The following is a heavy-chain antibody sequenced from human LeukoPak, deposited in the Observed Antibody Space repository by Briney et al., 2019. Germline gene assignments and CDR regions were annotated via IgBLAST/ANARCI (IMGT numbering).Heavy chain of an antibody. D-gene: IGHD3-3*01. J-gene: IGHJ5*02. CDR2: IYPSGST. CDR1: GGSIRTGLFY. Sequence: SETLSLTCSVSGGSIRTGLFYWNWIRQPAGKGLEWIGRIYPSGSTNYNPSLKSRVTISVDTSKNHFSLQLSSVTAADTALYYCARGQYDFWSGYGVNWFDPWGQGTLVTVSS. CDR3: ARGQYDFWSGYGVNWFDP. V-gene: IGHV4-61*02.